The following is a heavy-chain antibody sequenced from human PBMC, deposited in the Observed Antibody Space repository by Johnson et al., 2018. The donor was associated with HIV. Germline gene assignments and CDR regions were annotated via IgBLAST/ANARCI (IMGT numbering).Heavy chain of an antibody. CDR3: ARGVAAAGASGFDI. Sequence: VKLVESGGGVVRPGGSLKLSCAASGFTFDDYDMTWVRQAPGKGLEWVSGISGGGSGTYYADSVKGRFTISRDNSKNTMYLQLNSLRAAATAVYYCARGVAAAGASGFDIWGQGTMVAVSS. V-gene: IGHV3-23*04. D-gene: IGHD6-13*01. CDR1: GFTFDDYD. J-gene: IGHJ3*02. CDR2: ISGGGSGT.